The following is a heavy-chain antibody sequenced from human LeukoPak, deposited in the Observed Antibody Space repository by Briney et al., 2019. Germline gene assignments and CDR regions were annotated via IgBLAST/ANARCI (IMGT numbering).Heavy chain of an antibody. CDR1: GYTLTELS. J-gene: IGHJ6*03. CDR3: ATVRILEDYMDV. CDR2: FDPEDGET. D-gene: IGHD2-15*01. Sequence: ASVKVPRKVSGYTLTELSMHWVRQAPGKGLEWMGGFDPEDGETIYAQKFQGRVTMTEDTSTDTAYMELSSLRSEDTAVYYCATVRILEDYMDVWGKGTTVTVSS. V-gene: IGHV1-24*01.